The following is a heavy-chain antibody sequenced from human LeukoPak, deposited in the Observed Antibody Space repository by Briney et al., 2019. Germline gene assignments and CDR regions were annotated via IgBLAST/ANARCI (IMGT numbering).Heavy chain of an antibody. CDR3: ARDRAWNYFDY. Sequence: GGSLRLSCAPSGFTFSKHGMHWVRQAPGKGLEWVAIISNDGSRKYYAHSVEGRFTISRDNSKNTLYLQMDSLRAEDTAVYYCARDRAWNYFDYWGQGTLVTVSS. V-gene: IGHV3-30*03. D-gene: IGHD3-3*01. J-gene: IGHJ4*02. CDR1: GFTFSKHG. CDR2: ISNDGSRK.